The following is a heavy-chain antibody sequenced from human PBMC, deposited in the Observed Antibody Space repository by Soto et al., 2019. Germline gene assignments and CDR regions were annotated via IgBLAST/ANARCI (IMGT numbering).Heavy chain of an antibody. Sequence: PGGSLRLSCAASGFTFSSYAMSWVRQAQGKGLEWVSAISGSGGSTYYADSVKGRFTISRDNSKNTLYLQMNSLRAEDTAVYYCAKDSEYQLLYNWFDPWGQGTLVTVSS. V-gene: IGHV3-23*01. D-gene: IGHD2-2*01. J-gene: IGHJ5*02. CDR3: AKDSEYQLLYNWFDP. CDR1: GFTFSSYA. CDR2: ISGSGGST.